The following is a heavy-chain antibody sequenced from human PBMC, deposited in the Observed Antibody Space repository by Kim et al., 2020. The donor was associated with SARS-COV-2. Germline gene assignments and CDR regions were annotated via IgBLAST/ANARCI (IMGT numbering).Heavy chain of an antibody. Sequence: SETLSLTCTVSGGSISSYYWSWIRQPAGKGLEWIGRIYTSGSTNHNPSLKSRVTMSVDTSKNQFSLKLSSVTAADTAVYYCARLGFLEWLSGDWYFDLWGRGTLVTVSS. V-gene: IGHV4-4*07. CDR1: GGSISSYY. CDR3: ARLGFLEWLSGDWYFDL. D-gene: IGHD3-3*01. J-gene: IGHJ2*01. CDR2: IYTSGST.